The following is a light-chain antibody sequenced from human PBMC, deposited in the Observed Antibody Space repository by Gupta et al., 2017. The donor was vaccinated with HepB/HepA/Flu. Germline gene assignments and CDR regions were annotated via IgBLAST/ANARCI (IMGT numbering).Light chain of an antibody. J-gene: IGLJ2*01. CDR2: KND. V-gene: IGLV1-44*01. CDR1: SSNIEVNN. CDR3: AVWDDSRNEAV. Sequence: QSVLTQPPSVSCTLGQRVIISCSGSSSNIEVNNVTWYQQFPGTAPKLLIYKNDHRPSGVPDRFSGSKSGTSAALAISGLQPEDDANYFCAVWDDSRNEAVFGGGTQLTVL.